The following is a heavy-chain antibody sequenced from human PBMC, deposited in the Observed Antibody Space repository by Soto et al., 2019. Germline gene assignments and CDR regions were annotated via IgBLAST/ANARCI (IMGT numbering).Heavy chain of an antibody. V-gene: IGHV4-61*01. J-gene: IGHJ6*02. CDR3: ARDLGYYVGYGMDV. Sequence: TSETLSLTCTVSGGSVSSGSYYWSWIRQPPGKGLEWIGYIYYSGSTNYNPSLKSRVTISVDTSKNQFSLKLSSVTAADTAVYYCARDLGYYVGYGMDVWGQGTTVTVSS. CDR1: GGSVSSGSYY. CDR2: IYYSGST. D-gene: IGHD3-10*02.